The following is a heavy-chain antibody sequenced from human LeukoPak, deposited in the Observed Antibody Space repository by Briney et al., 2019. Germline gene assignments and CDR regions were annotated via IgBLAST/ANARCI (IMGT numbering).Heavy chain of an antibody. CDR2: INPNSGGT. CDR3: ARDHYDILTGYSEFDY. J-gene: IGHJ4*02. D-gene: IGHD3-9*01. Sequence: ASVKVSFKASGYTFTGYYMHWVRQAPGQGLEWMGWINPNSGGTNYAQKFQGRVTMTRDTSISTAYMELSRLRPDDTAVYYCARDHYDILTGYSEFDYWGQGTLVTVSS. CDR1: GYTFTGYY. V-gene: IGHV1-2*02.